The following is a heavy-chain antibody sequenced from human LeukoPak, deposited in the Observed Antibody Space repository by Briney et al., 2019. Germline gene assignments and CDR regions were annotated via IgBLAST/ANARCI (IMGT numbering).Heavy chain of an antibody. J-gene: IGHJ6*02. D-gene: IGHD3-10*01. CDR2: IYYSGST. Sequence: PSETLSLTCTVSGDSISSSYWSWIRQPPGKGLEWIGYIYYSGSTNYNPSLKSRLTISVDTSKNQFSLKLSSVTAADTAVYYCARLLRLVRGVTPYYYGMDVWGQGTTVTVSS. CDR3: ARLLRLVRGVTPYYYGMDV. CDR1: GDSISSSY. V-gene: IGHV4-59*08.